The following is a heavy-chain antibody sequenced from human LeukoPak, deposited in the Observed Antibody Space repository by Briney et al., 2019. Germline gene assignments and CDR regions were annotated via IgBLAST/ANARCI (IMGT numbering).Heavy chain of an antibody. D-gene: IGHD2-8*02. V-gene: IGHV3-30*14. CDR2: ITYDGSNK. J-gene: IGHJ4*02. CDR3: ARDYVLPLDY. Sequence: PGGSLRLSCAASGFTFSAYAMQWVRQAPGKGLEWVAGITYDGSNKYYADSVKGRFTISRDNSKNTLYLQMNSLRAEDTAVYYCARDYVLPLDYWGQGTLVTVSS. CDR1: GFTFSAYA.